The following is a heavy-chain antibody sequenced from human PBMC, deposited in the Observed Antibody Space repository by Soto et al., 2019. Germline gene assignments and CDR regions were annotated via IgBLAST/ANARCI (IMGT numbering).Heavy chain of an antibody. CDR2: MNPNSGNT. V-gene: IGHV1-8*01. J-gene: IGHJ6*02. CDR1: GYTFTSYE. Sequence: QVQLVQSGAEVKKPGASVKVSCKASGYTFTSYEINWVRQATGQGLEWMGWMNPNSGNTGYAQKLQSRVTMTRNTSIRTAYMELSSLRSEDTAVYYCARDRRRYYDLWSGYYPNYYYDVMDVLGQGTTVTGSS. CDR3: ARDRRRYYDLWSGYYPNYYYDVMDV. D-gene: IGHD3-3*01.